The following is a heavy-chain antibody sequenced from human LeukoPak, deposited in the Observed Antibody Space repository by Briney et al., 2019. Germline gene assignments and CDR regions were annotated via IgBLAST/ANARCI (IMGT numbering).Heavy chain of an antibody. CDR2: TKQDGSEK. D-gene: IGHD1-14*01. J-gene: IGHJ4*02. CDR1: GFIFSRDS. V-gene: IGHV3-7*01. CDR3: TSGEPTKGDDC. Sequence: GGSLRLSCEASGFIFSRDSMNWVRQAPGKGLEWVANTKQDGSEKHYADSVKGRFTISRDNVENSLYLEMNSLTDDDTALYYCTSGEPTKGDDCWGQGTRVIVSS.